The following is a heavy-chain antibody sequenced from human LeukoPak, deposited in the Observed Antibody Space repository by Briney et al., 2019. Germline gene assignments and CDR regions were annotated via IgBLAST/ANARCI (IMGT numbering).Heavy chain of an antibody. CDR1: GYTFTSYF. CDR3: AREGVADSYDSSAYGNWFDP. V-gene: IGHV1-46*01. J-gene: IGHJ5*02. D-gene: IGHD3-22*01. CDR2: INPSGGST. Sequence: ASVKVSCKACGYTFTSYFMHWVRQAPGQGLEWMGIINPSGGSTSYAQKFQGRVTMTRDMSTSTVYMELSSLRSEDTAVYYCAREGVADSYDSSAYGNWFDPWGQGTLVTVSS.